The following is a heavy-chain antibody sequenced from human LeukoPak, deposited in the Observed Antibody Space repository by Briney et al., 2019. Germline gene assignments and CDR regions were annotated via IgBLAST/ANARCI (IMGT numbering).Heavy chain of an antibody. CDR2: IWYDGSNK. CDR3: ARAIYNSDRTDFDY. V-gene: IGHV3-33*01. D-gene: IGHD1-20*01. Sequence: GGSLRLSCAASGFTFSAYGIHWVRQAPGKGLEWVAIIWYDGSNKYYADSVRGRFTISRDNSKNTLFLEMNSLRAEDSAVYCCARAIYNSDRTDFDYWGQGTLVTVSS. J-gene: IGHJ4*02. CDR1: GFTFSAYG.